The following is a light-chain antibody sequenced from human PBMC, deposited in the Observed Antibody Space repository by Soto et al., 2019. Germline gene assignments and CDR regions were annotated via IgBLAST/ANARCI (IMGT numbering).Light chain of an antibody. J-gene: IGKJ2*01. CDR2: GAS. CDR1: QSVSSN. CDR3: QQYNKWPPTYT. V-gene: IGKV3-15*01. Sequence: EIVMTQSPDTLSVSPGERATLSCRASQSVSSNLAWYQQKPGQAPRLLIYGASTRATGIPARFSGSGSGTEFTLTISSLQSEDFAVYYCQQYNKWPPTYTFGQGTKLEIK.